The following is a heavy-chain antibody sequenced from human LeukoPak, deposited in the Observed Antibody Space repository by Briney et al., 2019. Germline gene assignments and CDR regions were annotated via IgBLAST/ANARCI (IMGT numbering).Heavy chain of an antibody. CDR3: ARDINGYYYDSHGYYPTDL. D-gene: IGHD3-22*01. J-gene: IGHJ5*02. CDR1: GYIFTSYG. V-gene: IGHV1-18*01. Sequence: ASVKVSCKASGYIFTSYGISWVRQAPGQRLEWMGWISVYNGNTNYPQRPQGRVTMTTDTSTTTAYMELRSLRSDDTAVYYCARDINGYYYDSHGYYPTDLWGQGTLVTVSS. CDR2: ISVYNGNT.